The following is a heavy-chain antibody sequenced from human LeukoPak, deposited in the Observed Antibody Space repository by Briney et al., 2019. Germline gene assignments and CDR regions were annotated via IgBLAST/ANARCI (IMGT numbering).Heavy chain of an antibody. CDR1: GGSFSGYY. D-gene: IGHD2-15*01. CDR2: INHSGST. J-gene: IGHJ6*02. V-gene: IGHV4-34*01. CDR3: ARQQEGCSGGSCYVYYYYGMDV. Sequence: SETLSLTCAVYGGSFSGYYWSWIRQPPGKGLEWIGEINHSGSTNYNPSLKSRVTISVDTSKNQFSLKLSSVTAADTAVYYCARQQEGCSGGSCYVYYYYGMDVWGQGTTVTVSS.